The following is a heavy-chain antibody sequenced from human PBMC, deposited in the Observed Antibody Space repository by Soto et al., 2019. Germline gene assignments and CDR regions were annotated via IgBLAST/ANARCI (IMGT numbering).Heavy chain of an antibody. Sequence: ASVKVSCKASGYTFTSYDINWVRQATGQGLEWMGWMNPNSGNTGYAQKFQGRVTMTRNTSISTAYMELSSLRSEDTAVYYCARVVTMVRGVSWFDPWGQGTLVTVSS. J-gene: IGHJ5*02. CDR1: GYTFTSYD. CDR3: ARVVTMVRGVSWFDP. D-gene: IGHD3-10*01. V-gene: IGHV1-8*01. CDR2: MNPNSGNT.